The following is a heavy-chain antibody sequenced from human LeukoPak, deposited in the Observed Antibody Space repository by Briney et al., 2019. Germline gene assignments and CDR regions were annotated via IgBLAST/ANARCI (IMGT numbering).Heavy chain of an antibody. D-gene: IGHD1-26*01. J-gene: IGHJ4*02. CDR3: VRVYSGSPDPAC. CDR2: ISSSNSYI. CDR1: GFTFSSYS. Sequence: GGSLRLSCAASGFTFSSYSMNWVRQAPGKGLEWVSSISSSNSYIYYADSVQGRFTISRDNAKNSLYLEMNSLRADDTAVYYCVRVYSGSPDPACWGQGTLVTVSS. V-gene: IGHV3-21*01.